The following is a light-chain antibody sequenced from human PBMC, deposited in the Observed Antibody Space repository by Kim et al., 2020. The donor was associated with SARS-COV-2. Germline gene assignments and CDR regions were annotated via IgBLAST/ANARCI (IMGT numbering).Light chain of an antibody. J-gene: IGLJ2*01. CDR1: RGSIASNY. CDR2: EDN. Sequence: GKTVNNSCSGSRGSIASNYGQWYQQRPGSAPTTVIYEDNQRPSGVPDRFSGSIDSSSNSASLTISGLKAEDEADYYCQSYDGSMIVFGGGTQLTVL. V-gene: IGLV6-57*02. CDR3: QSYDGSMIV.